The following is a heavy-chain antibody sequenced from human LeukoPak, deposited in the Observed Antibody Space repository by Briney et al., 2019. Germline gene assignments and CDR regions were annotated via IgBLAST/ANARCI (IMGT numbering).Heavy chain of an antibody. D-gene: IGHD3-22*01. CDR2: ISASGGST. J-gene: IGHJ4*02. V-gene: IGHV3-23*01. Sequence: PGGSLRLSCAASGFTFSSYAMSWVRQAPGKGLEWVSAISASGGSTYYADSVKGRFTISRDNSKNTLYLQMNSLRAEDTAVYYCAKGPITLIVAVSYFDSWGQGALVTVSS. CDR3: AKGPITLIVAVSYFDS. CDR1: GFTFSSYA.